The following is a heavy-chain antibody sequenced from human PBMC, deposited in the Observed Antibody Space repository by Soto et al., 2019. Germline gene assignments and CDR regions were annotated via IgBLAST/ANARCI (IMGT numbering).Heavy chain of an antibody. Sequence: ASVKVSCKASGYTFTSYGISWVRQAPGQGLEWMGWISAYNGNTNYAQKLQGRVTMTTDTSTSTAYMELRSLRSDDTAVYYCAKRAARRLSGYYYYYYYMDVWGKGTTVTVSS. CDR2: ISAYNGNT. CDR1: GYTFTSYG. D-gene: IGHD6-6*01. CDR3: AKRAARRLSGYYYYYYYMDV. V-gene: IGHV1-18*01. J-gene: IGHJ6*03.